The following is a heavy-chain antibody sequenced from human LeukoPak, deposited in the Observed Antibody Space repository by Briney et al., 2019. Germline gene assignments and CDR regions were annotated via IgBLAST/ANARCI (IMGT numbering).Heavy chain of an antibody. V-gene: IGHV3-53*01. CDR3: ARVLANYYYYMDV. CDR2: IHSGGNA. J-gene: IGHJ6*03. Sequence: GGSLRLSCAASEFTVSTNYMSWVRQAPGKGLEWVSVIHSGGNAYYADSVKGRFTISRDNSKNTLYLQMNSLRAEDTAIYYCARVLANYYYYMDVWGKGTTVTVSS. CDR1: EFTVSTNY.